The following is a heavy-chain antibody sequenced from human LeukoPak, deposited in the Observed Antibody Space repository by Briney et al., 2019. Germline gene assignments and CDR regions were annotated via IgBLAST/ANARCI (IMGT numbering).Heavy chain of an antibody. Sequence: GGSRRLSCSASGFTFSNYAMHWVRQAPGKGLEYVSAISSNGGSTYYADSLKGRFTISRDNSKNTLYLQMSSLRAEDTAVYYCVKDYDSRRYYSSCDYWGQGTLVTVSS. CDR2: ISSNGGST. J-gene: IGHJ4*02. V-gene: IGHV3-64D*09. CDR1: GFTFSNYA. D-gene: IGHD3-22*01. CDR3: VKDYDSRRYYSSCDY.